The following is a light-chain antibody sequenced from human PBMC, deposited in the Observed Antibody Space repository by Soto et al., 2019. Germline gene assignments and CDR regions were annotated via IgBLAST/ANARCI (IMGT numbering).Light chain of an antibody. V-gene: IGKV3-11*01. CDR2: DAS. J-gene: IGKJ4*01. CDR1: QSVSSY. CDR3: QQRSNWPPGA. Sequence: EIVLTQSPATLSFSPRERATLSCSASQSVSSYLAWYQQKPGQAPRLLIYDASNRATGIPARFSGSGSGTDFTLTISSLEPEDFAVYYCQQRSNWPPGAFGGGTKVDIK.